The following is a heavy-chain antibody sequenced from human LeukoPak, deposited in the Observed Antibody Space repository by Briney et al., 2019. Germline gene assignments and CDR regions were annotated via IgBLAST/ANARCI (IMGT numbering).Heavy chain of an antibody. CDR3: ARDLAIAAAGKTNWFDP. Sequence: KPSETLSLTCTVSGGSISSGSYYWSWIRQPAGKGLEWIGRIYTSGSTNYNPSLKSRVTISVDTSKNQFSLKLSSVTAADTAVYYCARDLAIAAAGKTNWFDPWGQGTLVTVSS. CDR1: GGSISSGSYY. J-gene: IGHJ5*02. D-gene: IGHD6-13*01. CDR2: IYTSGST. V-gene: IGHV4-61*02.